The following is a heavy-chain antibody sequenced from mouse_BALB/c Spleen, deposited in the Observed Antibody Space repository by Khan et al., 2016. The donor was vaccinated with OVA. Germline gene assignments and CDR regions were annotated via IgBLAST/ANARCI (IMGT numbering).Heavy chain of an antibody. Sequence: VQLKQSGPDLVKPGASVNISCKASGYSFTLYYMSWVKQCPGKSLEWIGRVNPNTGGTDYNQEFKGKAILTVDKSSNTAYMELRSLTSEDSAVYYCARGYDFFAYWGQGTLVTVSA. CDR1: GYSFTLYY. CDR2: VNPNTGGT. D-gene: IGHD2-14*01. V-gene: IGHV1-26*01. J-gene: IGHJ3*01. CDR3: ARGYDFFAY.